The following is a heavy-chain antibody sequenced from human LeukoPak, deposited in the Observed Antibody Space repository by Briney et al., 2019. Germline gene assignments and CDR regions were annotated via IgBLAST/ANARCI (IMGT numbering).Heavy chain of an antibody. CDR3: ARRGVRYYDFWSGRRDYYYGMDV. CDR2: INHSGST. Sequence: PSETLSLTCAVYGGSFSGYYWSWIRQPPGKRLEWIGEINHSGSTNYNPSLKSRVTISVDTSKNQFSLKLSSVTAADTAVYYCARRGVRYYDFWSGRRDYYYGMDVWGQGTTVTVSS. D-gene: IGHD3-3*01. V-gene: IGHV4-34*01. J-gene: IGHJ6*02. CDR1: GGSFSGYY.